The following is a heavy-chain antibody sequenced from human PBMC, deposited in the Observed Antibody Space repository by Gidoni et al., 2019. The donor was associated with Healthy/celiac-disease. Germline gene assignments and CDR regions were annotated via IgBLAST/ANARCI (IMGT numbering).Heavy chain of an antibody. CDR2: ISGSGGST. Sequence: TVSSYAMSWVRQAPGKGLEWVSAISGSGGSTYYADSVKGRFTISRDNSKNTLYLQMNSLRAEDTAVYYCAKAPKAGGAEYFQHWGQGTLVTVSS. V-gene: IGHV3-23*01. CDR3: AKAPKAGGAEYFQH. D-gene: IGHD2-8*02. J-gene: IGHJ1*01. CDR1: TVSSYA.